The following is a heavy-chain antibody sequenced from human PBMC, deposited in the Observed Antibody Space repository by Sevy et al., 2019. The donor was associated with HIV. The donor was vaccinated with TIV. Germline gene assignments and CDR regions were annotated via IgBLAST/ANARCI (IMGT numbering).Heavy chain of an antibody. V-gene: IGHV4-59*01. J-gene: IGHJ5*02. CDR3: ARAPPVRSGDDSLNWFDP. CDR2: IYYTGST. D-gene: IGHD5-12*01. Sequence: LETLSLTCTVFGGSISAYYWSWIRQPPGKGLEYIGYIYYTGSTNYNPSLKSRVTISVDTSKNQFSLRLTSVTAADTAIYYCARAPPVRSGDDSLNWFDPWGQGTLVTVSS. CDR1: GGSISAYY.